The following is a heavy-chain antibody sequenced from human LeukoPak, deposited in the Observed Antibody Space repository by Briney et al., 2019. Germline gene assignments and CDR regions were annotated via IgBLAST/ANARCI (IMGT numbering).Heavy chain of an antibody. CDR2: IIPIFGTA. Sequence: SVKVSCKASGGTFSSYGISWVRQAPGQGLEWMGGIIPIFGTANYAQKFQGRVTITADESTSTAYMELSSLRSVDSAVYYCAREVGATSDAFDIWGQGTMVTVSS. CDR3: AREVGATSDAFDI. D-gene: IGHD1-26*01. J-gene: IGHJ3*02. V-gene: IGHV1-69*13. CDR1: GGTFSSYG.